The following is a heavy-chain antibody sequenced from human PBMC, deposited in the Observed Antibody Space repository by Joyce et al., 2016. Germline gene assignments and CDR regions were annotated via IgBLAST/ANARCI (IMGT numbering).Heavy chain of an antibody. J-gene: IGHJ6*02. Sequence: EVQLVQSGAEVKKHGESLKISCKGYGEIFSSDGIGWVRQMPGKGVEWMGIICPGDYETRYSPSFQGQVTMSGDKSISTAYLQWTSLKASDSAMYYCGRQKGFGELWDGMDVWGQGTTVTVSS. CDR3: GRQKGFGELWDGMDV. CDR2: ICPGDYET. D-gene: IGHD3-10*01. V-gene: IGHV5-51*01. CDR1: GEIFSSDG.